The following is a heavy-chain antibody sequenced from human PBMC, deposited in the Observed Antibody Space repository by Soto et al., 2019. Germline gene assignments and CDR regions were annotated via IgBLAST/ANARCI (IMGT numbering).Heavy chain of an antibody. CDR1: GFTVSSNY. V-gene: IGHV3-53*01. J-gene: IGHJ6*02. D-gene: IGHD6-13*01. Sequence: GGSLRLSCAASGFTVSSNYMSWVRQAPGKGLEWVSVIYSGGSTYYADSVKGRFTISRDNSKNTLYLQMNSLRAEGTAVYYCARENSSSWFYYYGMDVWGQGTTVTVSS. CDR3: ARENSSSWFYYYGMDV. CDR2: IYSGGST.